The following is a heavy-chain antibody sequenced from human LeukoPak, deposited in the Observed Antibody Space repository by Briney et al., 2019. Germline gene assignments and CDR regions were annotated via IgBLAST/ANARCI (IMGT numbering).Heavy chain of an antibody. CDR3: ARDSCSTTSCRKKFDD. V-gene: IGHV4-39*07. CDR2: IYYSGST. D-gene: IGHD2-2*01. Sequence: SSETLSLTCTVSGGSVSSSSYYWGWIRQPPGRGLEWIGTIYYSGSTYSNPSLRSRVTISIDTSKTQFSLKLSSVTAADTAVYYCARDSCSTTSCRKKFDDWGQGPLVTVSS. J-gene: IGHJ4*02. CDR1: GGSVSSSSYY.